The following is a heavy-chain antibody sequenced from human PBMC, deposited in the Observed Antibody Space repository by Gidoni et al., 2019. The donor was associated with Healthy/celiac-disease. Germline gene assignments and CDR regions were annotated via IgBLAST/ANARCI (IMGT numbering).Heavy chain of an antibody. J-gene: IGHJ4*02. CDR2: IYYSGST. CDR3: ARSFVVTAIFDY. CDR1: GGSISSSSYY. D-gene: IGHD2-21*02. V-gene: IGHV4-39*07. Sequence: QLQLQESGPGLVKPSETLSLTCTVSGGSISSSSYYWGWIRQPPGKGLEWIGSIYYSGSTYYNPSLKSRVTISVDTSKNQFSLKLSSVTAADTAVYYCARSFVVTAIFDYCGQGTLVTVSS.